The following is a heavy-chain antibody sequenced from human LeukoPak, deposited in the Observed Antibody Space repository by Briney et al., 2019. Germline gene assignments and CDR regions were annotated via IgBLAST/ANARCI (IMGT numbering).Heavy chain of an antibody. Sequence: GRSLRLSCAASGFTFSSYGMHWVRQAPGKGLEWVAVIWNDGSNKYYADSVKGRFTISRDNSKNTLYLQMNSLRAEDTAVYYCAKIGDNTAGFDPWGQGTLVTVSS. D-gene: IGHD5-18*01. J-gene: IGHJ5*02. V-gene: IGHV3-33*06. CDR3: AKIGDNTAGFDP. CDR2: IWNDGSNK. CDR1: GFTFSSYG.